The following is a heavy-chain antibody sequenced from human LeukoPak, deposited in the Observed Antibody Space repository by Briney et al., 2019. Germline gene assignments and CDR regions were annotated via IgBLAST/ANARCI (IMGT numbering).Heavy chain of an antibody. CDR1: GFTFSPYT. D-gene: IGHD4-17*01. CDR2: ISSSSTYK. J-gene: IGHJ3*02. V-gene: IGHV3-21*01. CDR3: ARPTTVTTIAADAFDI. Sequence: GGSLRLSCAASGFTFSPYTMNWVRQAPGKGLERVSSISSSSTYKYYADSVKGRFTISRDNAKNSLYLQMNSLRAEDTAVYYCARPTTVTTIAADAFDIWGQGTMVTVSS.